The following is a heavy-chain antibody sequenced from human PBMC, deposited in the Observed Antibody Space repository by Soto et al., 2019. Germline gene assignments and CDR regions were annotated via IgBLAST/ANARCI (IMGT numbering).Heavy chain of an antibody. CDR3: AMVDNYVTPTPQDV. Sequence: QVQLVQSGDEVRKPGSSVKVSCKASGYIFVNYGIAWVRQAPGQGLEWMGWISPYSGTTHYASKVQGRLTMTTDTSTSTVYMDLGSLTSDDTVVYYCAMVDNYVTPTPQDVWGEGTTVTVSS. D-gene: IGHD3-16*01. CDR1: GYIFVNYG. V-gene: IGHV1-18*01. J-gene: IGHJ6*02. CDR2: ISPYSGTT.